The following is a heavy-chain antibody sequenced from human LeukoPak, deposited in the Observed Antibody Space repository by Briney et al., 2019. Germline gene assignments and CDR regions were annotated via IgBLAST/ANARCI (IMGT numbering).Heavy chain of an antibody. V-gene: IGHV3-30*18. Sequence: PGRSLRLSCAASGLTFSSYGTHWVRQAPGKGLEWVAVISYDGSTKYYADSVKGRFIISRDISKNSLYLQMHSLRAEDTAVYYCAKDALTYCGGDCYSWQPSPSRYWGQGTLVTVSS. CDR1: GLTFSSYG. J-gene: IGHJ4*02. CDR3: AKDALTYCGGDCYSWQPSPSRY. D-gene: IGHD2-21*02. CDR2: ISYDGSTK.